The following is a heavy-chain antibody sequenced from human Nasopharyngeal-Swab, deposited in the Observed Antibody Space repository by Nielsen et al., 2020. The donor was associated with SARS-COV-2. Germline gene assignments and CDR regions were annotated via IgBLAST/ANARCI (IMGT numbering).Heavy chain of an antibody. J-gene: IGHJ6*02. CDR1: GYTFTSYD. V-gene: IGHV7-4-1*02. CDR3: ARSFDDYYYGMDV. Sequence: ASVKVSCKASGYTFTSYDINWVRQAPGQGLEGMGWINTNTGNPTYAQGFTGRFVFSLDTSVSTAYLQISSLKAEDTAVYYCARSFDDYYYGMDVWGQGTTVTVSS. CDR2: INTNTGNP.